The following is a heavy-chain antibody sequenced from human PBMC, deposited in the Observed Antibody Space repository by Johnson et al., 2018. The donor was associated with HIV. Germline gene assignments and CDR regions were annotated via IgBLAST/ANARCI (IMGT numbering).Heavy chain of an antibody. Sequence: QVQLVESGGGLVQPGGSLRLACAASGFTFSSYSMSWVRQAPGKGLEWVAVISYDGSNKYYADSVKGQFTISRDNAKNSLYLQMNSLRAEDTAVYYCARVKSYGNWGQGTMVTVSS. CDR1: GFTFSSYS. V-gene: IGHV3-30-3*01. D-gene: IGHD3-16*01. J-gene: IGHJ3*01. CDR3: ARVKSYGN. CDR2: ISYDGSNK.